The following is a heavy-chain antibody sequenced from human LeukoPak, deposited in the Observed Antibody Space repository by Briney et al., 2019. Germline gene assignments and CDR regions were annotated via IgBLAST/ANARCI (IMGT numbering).Heavy chain of an antibody. CDR3: LRSSGYRLEDAFDI. CDR1: GFTFSSYA. D-gene: IGHD3-22*01. J-gene: IGHJ3*02. CDR2: ISGRGGST. Sequence: GGSLRLSCAASGFTFSSYAMSWVRQAPGKGLEWVSAISGRGGSTYYADSVKGRFTISRDNSKNTLYLQMNSLRAEDTAVYYCLRSSGYRLEDAFDIWGQGTMVTVSS. V-gene: IGHV3-23*01.